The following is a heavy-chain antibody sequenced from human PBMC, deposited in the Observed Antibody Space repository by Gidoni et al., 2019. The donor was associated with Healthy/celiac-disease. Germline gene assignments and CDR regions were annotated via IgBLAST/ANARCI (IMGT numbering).Heavy chain of an antibody. Sequence: EVQLVESGGGLVKPGGSMRLSWAASGCTFSSYSMNWVRQAPGKGLEWVSSISSSSSYIYYADSVKGRFTISRDNAKNSLYLQMNSLRAEDTAVYYCARLARSSWYVYWGQGTLVTVSS. CDR2: ISSSSSYI. D-gene: IGHD6-13*01. CDR1: GCTFSSYS. J-gene: IGHJ4*02. CDR3: ARLARSSWYVY. V-gene: IGHV3-21*01.